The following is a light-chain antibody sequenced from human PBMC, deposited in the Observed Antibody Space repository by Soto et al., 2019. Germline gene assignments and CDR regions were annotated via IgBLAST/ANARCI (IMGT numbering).Light chain of an antibody. V-gene: IGKV3-15*01. CDR1: QSVSSN. CDR3: QQYNNWPPLT. Sequence: EIVMTQSPATLSVSPGERATLSCRASQSVSSNLAWYQQKPCQAPRLLIYGASTMATGIPARFSGSESGTEFTLTISSLQSEDFAVYYCQQYNNWPPLTFGGGNKVEIK. CDR2: GAS. J-gene: IGKJ4*01.